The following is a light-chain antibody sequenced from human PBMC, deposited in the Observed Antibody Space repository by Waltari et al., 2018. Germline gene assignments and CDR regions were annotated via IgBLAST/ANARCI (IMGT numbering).Light chain of an antibody. Sequence: EIVLTQPPGTLSLSPGERATLSCRASQRLTSSHLARYQQKHGQAPRLLIYATSNRATGTPDRFSSSGSRTDFTLTISILEPEDFAVYYCQHYGTSPFTFGGGTKVEI. J-gene: IGKJ4*01. V-gene: IGKV3-20*01. CDR3: QHYGTSPFT. CDR1: QRLTSSH. CDR2: ATS.